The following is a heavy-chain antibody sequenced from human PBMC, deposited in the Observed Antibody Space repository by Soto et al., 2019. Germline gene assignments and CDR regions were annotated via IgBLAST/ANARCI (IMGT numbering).Heavy chain of an antibody. CDR1: GGSISSSSYY. J-gene: IGHJ3*02. Sequence: SETLSLTCTVSGGSISSSSYYWGWIRQPPGRGLEWIAYIYYTGSTKYNPSLKSRVTTSVDTSKNQFSLNLRSVTAADTAVYYCARQGFSGSYPDGFDIWGQGTMVTVSS. D-gene: IGHD1-26*01. CDR2: IYYTGST. V-gene: IGHV4-61*05. CDR3: ARQGFSGSYPDGFDI.